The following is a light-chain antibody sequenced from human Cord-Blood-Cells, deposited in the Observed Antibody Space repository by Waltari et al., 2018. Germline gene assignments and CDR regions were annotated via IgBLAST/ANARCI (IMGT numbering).Light chain of an antibody. V-gene: IGKV3-15*01. Sequence: EIVMTQSPATLSVSPGERATLSCRASKSVSSNLAWYQQKPGQAPRLLIYGASTRATGIPARFSGSGSGTEFTLTISSLQSEDFAVYYCQQYNNWPPVTFGPGTKVDIK. CDR3: QQYNNWPPVT. J-gene: IGKJ3*01. CDR1: KSVSSN. CDR2: GAS.